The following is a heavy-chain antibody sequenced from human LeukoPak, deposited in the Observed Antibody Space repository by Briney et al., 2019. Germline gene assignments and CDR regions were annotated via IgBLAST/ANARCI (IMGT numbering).Heavy chain of an antibody. CDR2: IYYSGST. Sequence: SETLSLTCTVSGDSIGSTNYYWGWIRQPPGKGLEWIGSIYYSGSTYYNPSLKSRVTISVDTSKNQFSLKLSSVTAADTAVYYCARVDTATGVYWGQGTLVTVSS. CDR1: GDSIGSTNYY. CDR3: ARVDTATGVY. J-gene: IGHJ4*02. V-gene: IGHV4-39*01. D-gene: IGHD5-18*01.